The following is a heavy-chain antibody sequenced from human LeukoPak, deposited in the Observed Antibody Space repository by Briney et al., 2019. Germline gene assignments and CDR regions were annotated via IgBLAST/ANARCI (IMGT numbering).Heavy chain of an antibody. Sequence: ASVKLSCKASGGTFSSYAISWVRQAPGQGLEWMGAIIPIFGTANYAQKFKGRVTITADESTSTAYMELSSLRSEDTAVYYCARGAYSSSWYPYWGQGTLVTVSS. D-gene: IGHD6-13*01. V-gene: IGHV1-69*13. CDR3: ARGAYSSSWYPY. CDR1: GGTFSSYA. CDR2: IIPIFGTA. J-gene: IGHJ4*02.